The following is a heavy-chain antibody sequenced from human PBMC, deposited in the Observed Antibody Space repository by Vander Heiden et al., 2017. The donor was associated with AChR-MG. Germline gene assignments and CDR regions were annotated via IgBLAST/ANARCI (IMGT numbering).Heavy chain of an antibody. V-gene: IGHV3-33*01. Sequence: QVQLVESGGGVVQPGRSLSLSCAASGFTFRSHGMHCLRQAPGKGLEWVAVIWYDGSNKYYADSVKGRFTISRDNSKNTLYLQMNSLRAEDTAVYYCARNAERYFDYWGQGTLVTVSS. D-gene: IGHD1-1*01. CDR1: GFTFRSHG. CDR3: ARNAERYFDY. J-gene: IGHJ4*02. CDR2: IWYDGSNK.